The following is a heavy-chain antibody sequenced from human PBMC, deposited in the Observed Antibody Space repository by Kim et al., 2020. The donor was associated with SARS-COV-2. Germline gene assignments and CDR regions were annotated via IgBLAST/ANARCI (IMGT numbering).Heavy chain of an antibody. V-gene: IGHV3-53*01. Sequence: GGSLRLSCAASGFTVSSDYMSWVRQAPGKGLEWVSVIYSGGSTYYADSVKGRFTISRDNSKNTLYLQMNSLRAEDTAVYYCARDLGSSGWTGTYGMDVWGKGTTVTVSS. CDR1: GFTVSSDY. CDR2: IYSGGST. D-gene: IGHD6-19*01. J-gene: IGHJ6*04. CDR3: ARDLGSSGWTGTYGMDV.